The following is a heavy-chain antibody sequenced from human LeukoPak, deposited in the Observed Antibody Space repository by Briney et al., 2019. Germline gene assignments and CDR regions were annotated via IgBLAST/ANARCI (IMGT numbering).Heavy chain of an antibody. CDR3: ANCPSSYLEWLLATDY. V-gene: IGHV3-23*01. CDR1: GFTFSDYY. Sequence: GGSLRLSCAASGFTFSDYYMSWIRQAPGKGLEWVSAISGSGGSTYYADSVKGRFTISRDNSKNTLYLQMNSLRAEDTAVYYCANCPSSYLEWLLATDYWGQGTLVTVSS. D-gene: IGHD3-3*01. J-gene: IGHJ4*02. CDR2: ISGSGGST.